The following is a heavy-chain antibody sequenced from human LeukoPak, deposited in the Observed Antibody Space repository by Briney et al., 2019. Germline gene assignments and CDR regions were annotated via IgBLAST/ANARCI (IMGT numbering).Heavy chain of an antibody. J-gene: IGHJ4*02. CDR1: GGSFSGYY. Sequence: SETLSLTCAVYGGSFSGYYWSWIRQPPGKGLEWIGEINHSGSTNYNPSLKSRVTISVDTSKNQFSLKLSSVTAADTAVYYCARGSAYCGGDCYSDYWGQGTLVTVSS. CDR2: INHSGST. D-gene: IGHD2-21*02. V-gene: IGHV4-34*01. CDR3: ARGSAYCGGDCYSDY.